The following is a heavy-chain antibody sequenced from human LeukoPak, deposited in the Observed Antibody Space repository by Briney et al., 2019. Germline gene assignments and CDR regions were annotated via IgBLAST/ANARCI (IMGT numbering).Heavy chain of an antibody. CDR1: GGSISSYF. V-gene: IGHV4-59*08. J-gene: IGHJ4*02. CDR2: ISYSGST. CDR3: ARGRDAYKVGY. Sequence: PSETLSLTCTVSGGSISSYFWSWLRQPPGKRLEWIGYISYSGSTDYNPSLKSRVTLSVDTSKNRLSLKLSSVTAADTAVYYCARGRDAYKVGYWGQGTLVTVSS. D-gene: IGHD5-24*01.